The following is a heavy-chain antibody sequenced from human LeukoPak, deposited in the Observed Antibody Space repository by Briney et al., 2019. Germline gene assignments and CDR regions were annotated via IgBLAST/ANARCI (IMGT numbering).Heavy chain of an antibody. Sequence: SETLSLTCAVYGGSFSGYYWSWIRQPPGKGREWIGEINHSGSTNYNPSLKSRVTISVDTSKNQFSLKLSSVTAADTAVYYCARRGYSYGYRYLNYWGQGTLVTVSS. CDR1: GGSFSGYY. V-gene: IGHV4-34*01. J-gene: IGHJ4*02. D-gene: IGHD5-18*01. CDR3: ARRGYSYGYRYLNY. CDR2: INHSGST.